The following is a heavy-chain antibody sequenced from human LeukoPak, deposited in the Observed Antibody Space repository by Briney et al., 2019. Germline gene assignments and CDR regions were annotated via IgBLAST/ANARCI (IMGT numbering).Heavy chain of an antibody. CDR3: AKEWLSSGWSNFDY. J-gene: IGHJ4*02. V-gene: IGHV3-30*18. CDR2: VSYDGSNK. CDR1: GFTFSSYG. Sequence: GGSLRLSCAASGFTFSSYGMHWVRQAPGKGLEWVAVVSYDGSNKYYADSVKGRFTISRDNSKNTLYLQMNSLRAEDTAVYYCAKEWLSSGWSNFDYWGQGTLVTVSS. D-gene: IGHD6-19*01.